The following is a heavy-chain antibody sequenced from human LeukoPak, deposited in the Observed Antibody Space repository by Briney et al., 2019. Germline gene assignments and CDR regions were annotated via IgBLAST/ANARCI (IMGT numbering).Heavy chain of an antibody. V-gene: IGHV4-4*02. CDR3: ARHGGHYQSDD. CDR2: VHHSGGT. Sequence: PSETLSLTCTVSGGSITSNHWSWVRQPPGKGLEWIGQVHHSGGTSYNPSLRSRVTISIDKSENQFSLKLNSVTAADTAVYYCARHGGHYQSDDWGQGTLVTASS. CDR1: GGSITSNH. J-gene: IGHJ4*02. D-gene: IGHD2-21*01.